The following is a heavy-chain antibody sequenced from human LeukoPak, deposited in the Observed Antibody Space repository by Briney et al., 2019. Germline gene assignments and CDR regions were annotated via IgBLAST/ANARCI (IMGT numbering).Heavy chain of an antibody. CDR2: IRQDGSEK. D-gene: IGHD6-19*01. Sequence: GGSLRLSCSASGFTFSSHWMSWVRQAPGKGLEWGANIRQDGSEKYYVDSVKGRFPISRDNAKNSLYLQMNSLRAEDTAVYYCARDSSGWYGHPKNEDYWGQGTLVTVSS. CDR3: ARDSSGWYGHPKNEDY. J-gene: IGHJ4*02. V-gene: IGHV3-7*01. CDR1: GFTFSSHW.